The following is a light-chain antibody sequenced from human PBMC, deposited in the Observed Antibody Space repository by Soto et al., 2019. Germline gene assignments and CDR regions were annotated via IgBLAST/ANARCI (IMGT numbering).Light chain of an antibody. J-gene: IGKJ2*01. CDR3: QQYNNWPLYT. V-gene: IGKV3-15*01. Sequence: ESVRTQSPATLSVSPGERATLSCRASQSVSSNLAWYQQKPGQAPRLLIYGASTRATGIPARFSGSGSGTEFTLTISSLQSEDFAVYYCQQYNNWPLYTFGQGTKLEIK. CDR2: GAS. CDR1: QSVSSN.